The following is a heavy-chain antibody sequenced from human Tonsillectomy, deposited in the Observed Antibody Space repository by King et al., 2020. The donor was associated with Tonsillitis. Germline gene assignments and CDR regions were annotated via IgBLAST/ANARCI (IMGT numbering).Heavy chain of an antibody. CDR2: ISYDGSNK. CDR3: ANGGDLYWSNAFDI. Sequence: VQLVESGGGVVQPGRSLRLSCAASGFTFSSYGMHWVRQAPGKGLEWVAVISYDGSNKYYADSVKGRFTISRDNSKNTLYLQMNSLRAEDTAVYYCANGGDLYWSNAFDIWGQGTMVTVSS. V-gene: IGHV3-30*18. D-gene: IGHD2-8*02. CDR1: GFTFSSYG. J-gene: IGHJ3*02.